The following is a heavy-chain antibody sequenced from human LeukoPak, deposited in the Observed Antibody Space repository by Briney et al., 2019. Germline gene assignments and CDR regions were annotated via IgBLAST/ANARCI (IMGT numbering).Heavy chain of an antibody. CDR2: ISDIGSI. CDR1: GGSISSYY. CDR3: ARDNDISRGFYYAMDV. J-gene: IGHJ6*02. V-gene: IGHV4-59*01. D-gene: IGHD3-9*01. Sequence: SETLSLTCTVSGGSISSYYWSWIRQPPGKGLEWIAYISDIGSINYNPSLKSRVAISVDTSTNQFSLKLSSVTAVDTAVYYCARDNDISRGFYYAMDVWGQGTTVIVSS.